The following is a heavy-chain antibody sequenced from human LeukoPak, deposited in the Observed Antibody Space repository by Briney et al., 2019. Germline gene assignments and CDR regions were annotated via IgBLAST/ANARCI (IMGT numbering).Heavy chain of an antibody. V-gene: IGHV4-59*01. CDR2: IYYSGST. D-gene: IGHD3-22*01. CDR3: ARDRGYYESSGYFDY. Sequence: SETLSLTCTVSSGSISSYYWSWIWQPPGKGLEWIGYIYYSGSTNYNPSLKSRVTISVDTSKNQFSLKLSSVTAADTAVYYCARDRGYYESSGYFDYWGQGTLVTVSS. CDR1: SGSISSYY. J-gene: IGHJ4*02.